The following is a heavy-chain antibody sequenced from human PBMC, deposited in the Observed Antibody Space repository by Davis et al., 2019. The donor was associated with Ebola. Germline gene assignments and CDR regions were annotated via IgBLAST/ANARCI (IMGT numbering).Heavy chain of an antibody. J-gene: IGHJ4*02. V-gene: IGHV3-23*01. CDR1: GFTFSSYA. Sequence: PSETLSLTCAASGFTFSSYAMSWVRQAPGKGLEWVSAISGSGGSTYYADSVKGRFTISRDNSKNTLYLQMNSLRAEDTAVYYCAKDNMVRGATDFDYWGQGTLVTVSS. D-gene: IGHD3-10*01. CDR2: ISGSGGST. CDR3: AKDNMVRGATDFDY.